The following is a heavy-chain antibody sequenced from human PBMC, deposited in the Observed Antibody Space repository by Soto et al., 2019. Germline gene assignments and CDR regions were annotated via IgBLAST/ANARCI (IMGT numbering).Heavy chain of an antibody. J-gene: IGHJ3*02. D-gene: IGHD6-19*01. CDR3: AREASSGAPGAFDI. V-gene: IGHV3-48*01. Sequence: GGSLRLSCAASGFTFSSYSMNWVRQAPGKGLEWVSYISSSSSTIYYADSVKGRFTISRDNAKNSLYLQMNSLRAEDTAVYYCAREASSGAPGAFDIWGQGTMVTVSS. CDR2: ISSSSSTI. CDR1: GFTFSSYS.